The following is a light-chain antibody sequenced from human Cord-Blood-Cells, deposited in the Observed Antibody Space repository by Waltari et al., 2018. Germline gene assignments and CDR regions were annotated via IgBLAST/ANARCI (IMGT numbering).Light chain of an antibody. Sequence: QSALTQPASVSGSPGQSITISCTGTSSDVGGYNYVSWYPQHPGKAPKLMIYEVSNRPSGVSNRFAGSKSGHTASLTISGLQAEDEADYYCSSYTSSSTLVVFGGGTKLTVL. J-gene: IGLJ2*01. CDR3: SSYTSSSTLVV. V-gene: IGLV2-14*01. CDR2: EVS. CDR1: SSDVGGYNY.